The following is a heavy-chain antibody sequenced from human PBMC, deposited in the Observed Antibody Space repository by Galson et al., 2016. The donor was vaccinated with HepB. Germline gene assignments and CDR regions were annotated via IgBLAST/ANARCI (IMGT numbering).Heavy chain of an antibody. CDR1: GFTFSTYA. Sequence: SLRLSCAASGFTFSTYAMSWVRQAPGKGLEWVSAISGSGAGTYYAGSVKGRFTISRDNSKDTLYLQMNSLRAEDTAVYYCARDLIAAAGRTFYYYYYYYMDVWGKGTTVTVSS. CDR3: ARDLIAAAGRTFYYYYYYYMDV. D-gene: IGHD6-13*01. J-gene: IGHJ6*03. CDR2: ISGSGAGT. V-gene: IGHV3-23*01.